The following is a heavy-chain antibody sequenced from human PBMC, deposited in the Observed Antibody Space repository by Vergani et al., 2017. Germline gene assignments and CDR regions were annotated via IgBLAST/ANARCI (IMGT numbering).Heavy chain of an antibody. CDR1: GFTFSSYE. CDR3: ARDMVGADYDYYGMDV. CDR2: ISSSGSTI. Sequence: EVQLVESGGGLVQPGGSLRLSCAASGFTFSSYEMNWVRQAPGKGLEWVSYISSSGSTIYYADSVKGRFTISRGNAKNSLYLQMNSLRAEDTAVYYCARDMVGADYDYYGMDVWGQGP. D-gene: IGHD3-10*01. J-gene: IGHJ6*02. V-gene: IGHV3-48*03.